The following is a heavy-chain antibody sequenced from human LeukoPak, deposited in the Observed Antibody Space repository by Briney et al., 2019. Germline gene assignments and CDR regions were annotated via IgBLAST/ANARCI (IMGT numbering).Heavy chain of an antibody. CDR3: AIPRLAAAFDI. Sequence: PSETLSLTCAVDGGSFSGYYGSSIRQPPGKWMGWIGAINHSGRTNSNPSLKSRVTISVDTSKNQFSLKLSSVTAADTAVYYCAIPRLAAAFDIWGQGTMVTVSS. CDR2: INHSGRT. CDR1: GGSFSGYY. D-gene: IGHD6-13*01. V-gene: IGHV4-34*01. J-gene: IGHJ3*02.